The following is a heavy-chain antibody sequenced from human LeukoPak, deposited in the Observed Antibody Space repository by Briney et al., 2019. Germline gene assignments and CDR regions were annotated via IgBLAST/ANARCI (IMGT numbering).Heavy chain of an antibody. D-gene: IGHD3-22*01. V-gene: IGHV3-23*01. J-gene: IGHJ4*02. Sequence: GGSLRLSCEASGVTFSSYVMSWVRRAPGKGPEWVSGISGSGGGTYYADSVKGRFAISRDNSKNTLYLQMNSLRAEDTAVYYCAKGGYYYTDFDYWGQGTLVTVSS. CDR3: AKGGYYYTDFDY. CDR1: GVTFSSYV. CDR2: ISGSGGGT.